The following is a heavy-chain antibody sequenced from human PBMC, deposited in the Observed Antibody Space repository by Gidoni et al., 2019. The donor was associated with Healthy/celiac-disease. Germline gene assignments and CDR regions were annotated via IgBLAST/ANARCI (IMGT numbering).Heavy chain of an antibody. J-gene: IGHJ3*02. CDR2: INPNSGGT. Sequence: QVQLVQSGAEVKKPGASVQVSCKASGYTFTGYYLHWVRQAPGQGLEWMGWINPNSGGTNYAQKFQGRVTKTRDTSISTAYMELSRLRSDDTAVYYCARASVRRAGFDIWGQGTMVTVSS. CDR3: ARASVRRAGFDI. D-gene: IGHD1-1*01. CDR1: GYTFTGYY. V-gene: IGHV1-2*02.